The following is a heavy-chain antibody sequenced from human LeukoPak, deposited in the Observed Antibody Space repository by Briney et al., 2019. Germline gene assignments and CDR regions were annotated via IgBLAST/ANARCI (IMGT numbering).Heavy chain of an antibody. CDR3: ARQGHKLTLVDYYGMDV. Sequence: PSETLSLTCTVSGGSISSYYWSWIRQPAGKGLEWIGRIYTSGSTNYNPSLKSRVAISVDRSKNQFSLKLSSVTAADTAVYYCARQGHKLTLVDYYGMDVWGQGTTVTVSS. D-gene: IGHD1-26*01. CDR2: IYTSGST. V-gene: IGHV4-4*07. J-gene: IGHJ6*02. CDR1: GGSISSYY.